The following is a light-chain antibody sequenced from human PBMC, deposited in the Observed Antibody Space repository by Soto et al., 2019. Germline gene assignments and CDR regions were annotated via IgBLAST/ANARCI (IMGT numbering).Light chain of an antibody. CDR1: KGVSSY. CDR2: DAS. V-gene: IGKV3D-11*01. J-gene: IGKJ4*01. Sequence: EIVLTQSPATLSLSPGERTTLSCRASKGVSSYLAWYQQKPGQAPRLLIYDASNRATGIPARFSGSGPGTDFTLTISSLEPEDFAVYYCQQRSNWLLTFGGGTKVEIK. CDR3: QQRSNWLLT.